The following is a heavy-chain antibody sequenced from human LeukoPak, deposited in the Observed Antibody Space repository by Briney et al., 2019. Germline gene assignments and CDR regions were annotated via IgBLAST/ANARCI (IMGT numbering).Heavy chain of an antibody. CDR2: INSDGSHA. J-gene: IGHJ4*02. CDR1: GFSFSDYW. D-gene: IGHD4-17*01. Sequence: GGSLRLSCAASGFSFSDYWRRWVRQAPGKGLVWVSRINSDGSHADYADSVKGRFTISRDNAKNTLYLQVNSLRAEDTAVYYCAGGRSRYGDYVGYDWGQGTLVTGSS. CDR3: AGGRSRYGDYVGYD. V-gene: IGHV3-74*01.